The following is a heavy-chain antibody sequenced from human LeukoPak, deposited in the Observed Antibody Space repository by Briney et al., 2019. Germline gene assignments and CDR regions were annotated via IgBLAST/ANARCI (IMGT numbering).Heavy chain of an antibody. Sequence: NTSETLSLTCTVSGGSISSYYWSWIRQPPGKGLEWIGYIYYSGSTNYNPSLKSRVTISVDTSKNQISLKLSSVTAADTAVYYCARQGATYWDALDIWGQGTMVTVSS. J-gene: IGHJ3*02. CDR2: IYYSGST. CDR3: ARQGATYWDALDI. CDR1: GGSISSYY. D-gene: IGHD5-12*01. V-gene: IGHV4-59*08.